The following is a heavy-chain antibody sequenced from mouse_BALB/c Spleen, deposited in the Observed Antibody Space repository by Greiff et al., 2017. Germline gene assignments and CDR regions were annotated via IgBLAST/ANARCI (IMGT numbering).Heavy chain of an antibody. V-gene: IGHV1-9*01. CDR3: ARSGVFYRYYFDY. CDR2: ILPGSGST. Sequence: QVQLKESGAELMKPGASVKISCKATGYTFSSYWIEWVKQRPGHGLEWIGEILPGSGSTNYNEKFKGKATFTADTSSNTAYMQLSSLTSEDSAVYYCARSGVFYRYYFDYWGQGTTLTVSS. D-gene: IGHD2-1*01. CDR1: GYTFSSYW. J-gene: IGHJ2*01.